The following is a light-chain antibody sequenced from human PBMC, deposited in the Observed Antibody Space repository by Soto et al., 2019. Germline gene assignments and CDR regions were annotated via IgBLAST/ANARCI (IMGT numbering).Light chain of an antibody. CDR2: AAS. CDR1: QSIDNY. Sequence: DIQMTQSPPSLSASVGDRVTITCRASQSIDNYLIWYQEKPGKAPKVLIYAASILQSGVPSRFSGGGSGTDFTLTIDNLQPEDFETYYCQQSSSTSWTFGQGTKVDIK. J-gene: IGKJ1*01. V-gene: IGKV1-39*01. CDR3: QQSSSTSWT.